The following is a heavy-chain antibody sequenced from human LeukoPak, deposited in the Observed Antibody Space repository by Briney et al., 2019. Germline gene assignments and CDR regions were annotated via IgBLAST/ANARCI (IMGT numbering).Heavy chain of an antibody. CDR3: ARNLGPFDV. V-gene: IGHV3-23*01. CDR1: GFTFNDFA. D-gene: IGHD3-16*01. J-gene: IGHJ3*01. Sequence: GGSLRLSRAASGFTFNDFAMTWVRQAPGKGLEWVSTIADAGTYYADSAKGRFIISRDNSKNMLYLQLNSLRADDTAMYYCARNLGPFDVRGHGTMVTVSS. CDR2: IADAGT.